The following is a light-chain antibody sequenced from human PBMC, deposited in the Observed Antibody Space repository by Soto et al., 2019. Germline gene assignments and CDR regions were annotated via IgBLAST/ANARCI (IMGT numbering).Light chain of an antibody. CDR3: AAWDDSLRVVL. CDR2: GTN. J-gene: IGLJ2*01. CDR1: RSNIGGYNY. V-gene: IGLV1-47*02. Sequence: QSVLTQPPSASGTPGQRVTISCSGGRSNIGGYNYVYWFQQYPGTAPKVLVFGTNLRPSWVPDRFSASKSGTSGSLTTSGLRFEDEADYYCAAWDDSLRVVLFGGGTKLTVL.